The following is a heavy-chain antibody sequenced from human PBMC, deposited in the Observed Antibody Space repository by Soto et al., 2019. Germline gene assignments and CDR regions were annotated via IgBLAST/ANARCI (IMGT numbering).Heavy chain of an antibody. J-gene: IGHJ4*02. CDR1: GGTFSSYT. CDR2: IIPILGIA. V-gene: IGHV1-69*02. Sequence: SVKVSCKASGGTFSSYTISWVRQAPGQGFEWMGRIIPILGIANYAQKFQGRVTITADKSTSTAYMELSSLRSEDTAVDYCARGLELRWPFDYWGQGTLVTVSS. CDR3: ARGLELRWPFDY. D-gene: IGHD1-7*01.